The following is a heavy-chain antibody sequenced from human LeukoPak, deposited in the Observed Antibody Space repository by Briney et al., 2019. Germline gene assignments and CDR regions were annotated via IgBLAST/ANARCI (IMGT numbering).Heavy chain of an antibody. CDR1: GFTFSSYG. V-gene: IGHV3-30*02. CDR3: AKGAFDVYYYDSRGAFDI. J-gene: IGHJ3*02. CDR2: IRYDGSNK. D-gene: IGHD3-22*01. Sequence: GGSLRLSCAASGFTFSSYGMHWVRQAPGKGLEWVAFIRYDGSNKYYADSVKGRFTISRDNSKNTLYLQMNSQRAEDTAVYYRAKGAFDVYYYDSRGAFDIWGQGTMVTVSS.